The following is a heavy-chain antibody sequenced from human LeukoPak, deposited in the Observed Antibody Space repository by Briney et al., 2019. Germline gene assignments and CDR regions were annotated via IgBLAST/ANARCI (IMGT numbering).Heavy chain of an antibody. CDR2: IRYDGSNK. CDR1: GFTFSSYG. J-gene: IGHJ4*02. D-gene: IGHD5-12*01. CDR3: ARQYSGYDSHFDY. V-gene: IGHV3-30*02. Sequence: PGGSLRLSCAASGFTFSSYGMHWVRQAPGKGLEWVAFIRYDGSNKYYADSVKGRFTISRDNSKNTLYLQMNSLRAEDTAVYYCARQYSGYDSHFDYWGQGTLVTVSS.